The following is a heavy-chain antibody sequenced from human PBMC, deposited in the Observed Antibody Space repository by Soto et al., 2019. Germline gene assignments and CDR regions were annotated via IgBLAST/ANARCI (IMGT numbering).Heavy chain of an antibody. CDR2: IYYSGST. Sequence: PSETLSLTCTVSGGSISSGGYYWSWIRQHPGKGLEWIGYIYYSGSTYYNPSLKSRVTISVDTSKNQFSLKLSSVTAADTAVYYCARHDIDYYGMDVWGQGTTVTAP. D-gene: IGHD3-9*01. CDR3: ARHDIDYYGMDV. J-gene: IGHJ6*02. V-gene: IGHV4-31*03. CDR1: GGSISSGGYY.